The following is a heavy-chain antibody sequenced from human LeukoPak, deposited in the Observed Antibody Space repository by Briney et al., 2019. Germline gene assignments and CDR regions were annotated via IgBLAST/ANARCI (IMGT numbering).Heavy chain of an antibody. CDR2: ISSSSSYI. D-gene: IGHD2-21*02. J-gene: IGHJ4*02. V-gene: IGHV3-21*01. Sequence: GGSLRLSCAASGFTFSSYSMNWVRQASGKGLEWVSSISSSSSYIYYADSVKGRFTISRDNAKNSLYLQMNSLRAEDTAVYYCARDSTALVVTAILDYWGQGTLVTVSS. CDR3: ARDSTALVVTAILDY. CDR1: GFTFSSYS.